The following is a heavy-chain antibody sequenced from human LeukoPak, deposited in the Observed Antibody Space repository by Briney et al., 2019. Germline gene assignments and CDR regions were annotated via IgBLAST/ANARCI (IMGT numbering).Heavy chain of an antibody. CDR3: ARHVSSSWYLNFDY. Sequence: ASVKVSCKASGYTFTGYYMHWVRQAPGQGLEWMGWINPNSGGTNYAQKFQGRVTMTRDTSISTAYMELSRLRSDDTAVYYCARHVSSSWYLNFDYWGQGTLVTVSS. CDR2: INPNSGGT. D-gene: IGHD6-13*01. V-gene: IGHV1-2*02. CDR1: GYTFTGYY. J-gene: IGHJ4*02.